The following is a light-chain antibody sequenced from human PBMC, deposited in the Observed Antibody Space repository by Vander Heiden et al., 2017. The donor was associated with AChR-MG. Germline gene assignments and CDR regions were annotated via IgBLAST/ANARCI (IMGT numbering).Light chain of an antibody. Sequence: EIVMTQSPATLSVSPGERASISCRASQRVSSNLAWYQQKPGQAPRLLIYGASTRATGSPARFSGSGSETEFTLTISSLQSEDFAVYYCQKHNNWTPPYTFGQGTKLEIK. CDR3: QKHNNWTPPYT. V-gene: IGKV3-15*01. CDR2: GAS. J-gene: IGKJ2*01. CDR1: QRVSSN.